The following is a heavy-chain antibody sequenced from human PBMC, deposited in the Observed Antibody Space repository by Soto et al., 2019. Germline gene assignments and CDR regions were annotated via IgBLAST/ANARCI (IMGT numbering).Heavy chain of an antibody. CDR2: INPSGGST. D-gene: IGHD3-3*01. CDR3: ARGGSTIFGVVIPPYYYYYGMDG. CDR1: GYTFTSYY. V-gene: IGHV1-46*01. J-gene: IGHJ6*02. Sequence: GASVKVSCKASGYTFTSYYMHWVRQAPGQGLEWMGIINPSGGSTSYAQKFQGRVTMTRDTSTSTVYMELSSLRSEDTAVYYCARGGSTIFGVVIPPYYYYYGMDGWGQGTTVTVSS.